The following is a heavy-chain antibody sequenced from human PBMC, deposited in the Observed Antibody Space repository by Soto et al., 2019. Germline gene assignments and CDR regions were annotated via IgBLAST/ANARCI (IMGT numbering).Heavy chain of an antibody. CDR3: ARDRGDCSSTSCFELWNWFDP. V-gene: IGHV3-30*09. CDR1: GFTFSSYA. Sequence: PGGSLRLSCAASGFTFSSYAMHWVRQAPGKGLEWVAVISYDGSNKYYADSVKGRFAISRDNSKNTLYLQMNSLRAEDTAVYYCARDRGDCSSTSCFELWNWFDPWGQGTLVTVSS. J-gene: IGHJ5*02. CDR2: ISYDGSNK. D-gene: IGHD2-2*01.